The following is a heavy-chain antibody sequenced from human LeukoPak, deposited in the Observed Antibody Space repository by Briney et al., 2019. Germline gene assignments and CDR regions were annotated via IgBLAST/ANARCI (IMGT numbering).Heavy chain of an antibody. CDR1: GGSISSYY. J-gene: IGHJ4*02. V-gene: IGHV4-59*01. D-gene: IGHD5-12*01. CDR3: ARARSGYDQRFDY. Sequence: SETLSLTCTVSGGSISSYYWSWIRQPPGKGLEWIGYIYYSGSTNYNPSLKSRVTISVDTSKNQFSLKLRSVTAADTAVYCCARARSGYDQRFDYWGQGTLVTVSS. CDR2: IYYSGST.